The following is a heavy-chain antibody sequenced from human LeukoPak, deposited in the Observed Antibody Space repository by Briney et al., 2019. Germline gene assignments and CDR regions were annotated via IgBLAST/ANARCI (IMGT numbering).Heavy chain of an antibody. CDR2: INPNSGGT. Sequence: RASVKVSCKASGYTFTGYYMHWVRQAPGQGLEWMGWINPNSGGTNYAQKFQGRVTMTRDTSISTAYMELSRLRSDDTAVYYCARGRSGSYGFFDYWSLGNLVTVSS. J-gene: IGHJ4*02. V-gene: IGHV1-2*02. CDR3: ARGRSGSYGFFDY. CDR1: GYTFTGYY. D-gene: IGHD3-10*01.